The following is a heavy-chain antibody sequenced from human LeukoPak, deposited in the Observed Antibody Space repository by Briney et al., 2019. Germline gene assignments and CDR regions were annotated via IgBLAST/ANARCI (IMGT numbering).Heavy chain of an antibody. CDR2: ISYDGSNK. J-gene: IGHJ4*02. Sequence: GGSLRLSCAASGFTFSSYAMHWVRQAPGKGLEWVAVISYDGSNKYYADSVKGRFTISRDNSKNTLYLQMNSLGAEDTAVYYCARDMVRGVIDYWGQGTLVTVSS. CDR1: GFTFSSYA. CDR3: ARDMVRGVIDY. V-gene: IGHV3-30*04. D-gene: IGHD3-10*01.